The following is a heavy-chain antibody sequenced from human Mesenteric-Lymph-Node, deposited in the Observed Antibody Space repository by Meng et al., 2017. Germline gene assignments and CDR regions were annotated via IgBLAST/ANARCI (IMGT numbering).Heavy chain of an antibody. V-gene: IGHV3-30-3*01. D-gene: IGHD1-7*01. J-gene: IGHJ4*02. CDR2: ISHDGIKN. CDR1: GFTFNSYG. Sequence: VQLVESWGGVVQPGQSLTLSCSGSGFTFNSYGRHWGRQATGKGLEWGEVISHDGIKNYYADSVKGRFTISRDNSRNTVYLQMDSLRVEDTAMYYCTRGHLFNWNFIDIWGQGTLVTVSS. CDR3: TRGHLFNWNFIDI.